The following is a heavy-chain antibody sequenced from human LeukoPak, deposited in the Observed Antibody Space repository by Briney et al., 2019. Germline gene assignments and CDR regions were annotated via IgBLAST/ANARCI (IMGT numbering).Heavy chain of an antibody. CDR2: IYYSGST. CDR3: ARWARGYSYGRYGMDV. V-gene: IGHV4-59*08. J-gene: IGHJ6*02. D-gene: IGHD5-18*01. CDR1: GGSISSYY. Sequence: PETLSLTCTVSGGSISSYYWSWIRQPPGKGLEWIGYIYYSGSTNYNPSLKSRVTISVDTSKNQFSLKLSSVTAADTAVYYCARWARGYSYGRYGMDVWGQGTTVTVSS.